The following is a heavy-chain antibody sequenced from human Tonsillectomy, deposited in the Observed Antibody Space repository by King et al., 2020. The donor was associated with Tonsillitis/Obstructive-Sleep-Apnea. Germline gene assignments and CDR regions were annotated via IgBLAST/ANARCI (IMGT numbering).Heavy chain of an antibody. CDR3: ARVGYNDYDRDN. CDR2: INQDESHK. CDR1: GFTFGAYW. D-gene: IGHD5-12*01. Sequence: VQLVESGGGLVQPGGSLRLSCSASGFTFGAYWMSWVRQVPGKELEWVANINQDESHKADVDSVRGRFTISRDNSKNSVSLQMNSLRAEDTAIYFCARVGYNDYDRDNWGQGALVTVSS. V-gene: IGHV3-7*01. J-gene: IGHJ4*02.